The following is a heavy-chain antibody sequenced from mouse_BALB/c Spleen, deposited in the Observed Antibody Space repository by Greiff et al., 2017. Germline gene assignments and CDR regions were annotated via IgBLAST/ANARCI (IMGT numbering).Heavy chain of an antibody. V-gene: IGHV3-8*02. Sequence: EVKLVESGPSLVKPSQTLSLTCSVTGDSITSGYWNWIRKFPGNKLEYMGYISYSGSTYYTPSLKSRISITRDTSKNQYYMQLNSVTTEDTATYYCARFYDGYYGFAYWGQGTLVTVSA. CDR3: ARFYDGYYGFAY. D-gene: IGHD2-3*01. J-gene: IGHJ3*01. CDR1: GDSITSGY. CDR2: ISYSGST.